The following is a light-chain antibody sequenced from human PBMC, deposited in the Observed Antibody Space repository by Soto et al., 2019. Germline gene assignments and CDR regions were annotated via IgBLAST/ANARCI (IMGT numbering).Light chain of an antibody. Sequence: EIVLIQSAATLSLSPGERATLSCRASQSVSSNLAWYQQNPGQAPRLLIFDASNRATGIPARFSGSGSGTDFTLTISSLEPEDFAVYYCQQHSNWPLTFGGRTKVDIK. V-gene: IGKV3-11*01. CDR1: QSVSSN. J-gene: IGKJ4*01. CDR3: QQHSNWPLT. CDR2: DAS.